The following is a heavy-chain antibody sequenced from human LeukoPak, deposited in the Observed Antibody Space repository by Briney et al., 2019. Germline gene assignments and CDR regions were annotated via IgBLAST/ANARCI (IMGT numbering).Heavy chain of an antibody. CDR3: ARDGRYDSSGYYLVWYYYYYMDV. V-gene: IGHV3-48*01. J-gene: IGHJ6*03. Sequence: GGSLRFSCAASGFTFSSYSMNWVRQGPGKGLEWVSYISSSSSTIYYADSGKGRFTISRDNAKNSLYLQMNSLRAEDTAVYYCARDGRYDSSGYYLVWYYYYYMDVWGKGTTVTVSS. D-gene: IGHD3-22*01. CDR1: GFTFSSYS. CDR2: ISSSSSTI.